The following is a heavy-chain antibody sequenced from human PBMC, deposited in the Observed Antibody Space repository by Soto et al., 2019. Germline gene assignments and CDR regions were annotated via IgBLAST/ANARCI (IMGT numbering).Heavy chain of an antibody. Sequence: ASVKVSCKASGYTFSSYAIHWVRQAPGQGLEWMGWIHAGNGNTKYSQSFQGRVTISRDTSATTAYMELNSLRSEDTAVYYCARGVAFLDYWGQGTLVTVS. CDR2: IHAGNGNT. CDR3: ARGVAFLDY. D-gene: IGHD2-15*01. CDR1: GYTFSSYA. J-gene: IGHJ4*02. V-gene: IGHV1-3*01.